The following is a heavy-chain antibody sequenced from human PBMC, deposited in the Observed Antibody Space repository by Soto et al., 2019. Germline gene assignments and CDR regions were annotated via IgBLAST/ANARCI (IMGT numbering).Heavy chain of an antibody. V-gene: IGHV3-30*03. J-gene: IGHJ4*02. D-gene: IGHD6-13*01. CDR3: ATQIGATSHTRYSSSWPIDY. CDR1: GFTFSSYG. CDR2: ISYDGSNK. Sequence: GGSLRLSCAASGFTFSSYGMHWVRQAPGKGLEWVAVISYDGSNKYYADSVKGRFTISRDNSKNTLYLQMNSLRAEDTAVYYCATQIGATSHTRYSSSWPIDYWGQGTLVTVSS.